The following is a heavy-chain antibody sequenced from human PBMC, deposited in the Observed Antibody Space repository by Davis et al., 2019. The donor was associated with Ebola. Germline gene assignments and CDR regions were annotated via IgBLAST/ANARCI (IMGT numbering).Heavy chain of an antibody. V-gene: IGHV3-23*01. CDR3: ARASAMVTNLDL. J-gene: IGHJ5*02. D-gene: IGHD4-23*01. CDR2: TSGTGATT. CDR1: GFTFSAYW. Sequence: GGSLRLSCEASGFTFSAYWMHWVRQAPGKGLEWVSATSGTGATTDYADSVKGRFTISRDNSKNTLYLQMNSLRSEDSAIYYCARASAMVTNLDLWGLGALVSVSS.